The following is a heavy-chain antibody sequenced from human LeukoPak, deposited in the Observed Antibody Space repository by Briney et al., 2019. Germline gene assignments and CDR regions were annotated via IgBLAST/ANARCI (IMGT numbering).Heavy chain of an antibody. CDR2: ISGSSSTL. CDR1: GFTFSSNS. Sequence: GGSLRLSCAASGFTFSSNSMNWVRQAPGKGLEWVSYISGSSSTLYYADSVKGRFTISRDNAKNSLYLQMNSLRAEDTAVYYCARSGYSSSLLDYWGQGTLVTVSS. D-gene: IGHD6-13*01. CDR3: ARSGYSSSLLDY. V-gene: IGHV3-48*01. J-gene: IGHJ4*02.